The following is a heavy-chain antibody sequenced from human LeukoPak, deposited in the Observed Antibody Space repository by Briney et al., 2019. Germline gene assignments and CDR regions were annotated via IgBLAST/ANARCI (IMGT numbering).Heavy chain of an antibody. CDR2: MNPNSGNT. J-gene: IGHJ4*02. CDR1: GYTFTSYD. V-gene: IGHV1-8*03. Sequence: ASVKVSCKASGYTFTSYDINWVRQAPGQGLEWMGWMNPNSGNTGYAQKFQGRVTITRNTSISTAYMELSSLRSEDTAVYYCARARVGATTRYYFDYWGQGTLVTVSS. CDR3: ARARVGATTRYYFDY. D-gene: IGHD1-26*01.